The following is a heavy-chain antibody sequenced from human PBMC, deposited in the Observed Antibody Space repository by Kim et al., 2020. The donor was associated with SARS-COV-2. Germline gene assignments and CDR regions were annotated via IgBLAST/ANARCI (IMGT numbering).Heavy chain of an antibody. D-gene: IGHD1-1*01. V-gene: IGHV3-23*01. CDR3: VKAKGTGLKYYFDY. J-gene: IGHJ4*02. Sequence: YSDSVKGRFTISRDNSKSTLWLQMNSLRAEDTAVYYCVKAKGTGLKYYFDYWGQGTLVTVSP.